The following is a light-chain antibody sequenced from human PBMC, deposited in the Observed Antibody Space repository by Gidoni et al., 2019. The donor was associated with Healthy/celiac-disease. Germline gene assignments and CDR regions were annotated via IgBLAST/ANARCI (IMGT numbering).Light chain of an antibody. CDR3: QQYNSYSWT. Sequence: DIQMTQSPSTLSASVGDRVTITCRASQSISSWLAWYQQKPGKAPKLLIYKASSLESGVPSRFSGSGSGTEFTLTISSLQHDDFATYYCQQYNSYSWTFGQXTKVEIK. V-gene: IGKV1-5*03. CDR1: QSISSW. CDR2: KAS. J-gene: IGKJ1*01.